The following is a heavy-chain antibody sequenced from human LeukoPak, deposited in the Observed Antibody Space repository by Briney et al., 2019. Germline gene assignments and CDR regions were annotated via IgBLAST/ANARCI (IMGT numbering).Heavy chain of an antibody. V-gene: IGHV3-33*01. CDR2: IWYDGSNK. CDR3: ARDPGGSSAWWFDP. D-gene: IGHD6-13*01. Sequence: PGGSLRLSCAASGFTFSSYGMHWVRQAPGKGLEWGAVIWYDGSNKYYADSVKGRFTISRDNSKNTLYLQMNSLRAEDTAVYYCARDPGGSSAWWFDPWGQGTLVTVSS. J-gene: IGHJ5*02. CDR1: GFTFSSYG.